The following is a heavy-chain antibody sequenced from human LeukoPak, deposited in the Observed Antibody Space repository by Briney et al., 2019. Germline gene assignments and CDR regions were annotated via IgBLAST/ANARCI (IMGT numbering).Heavy chain of an antibody. D-gene: IGHD6-13*01. CDR3: ARVGQLAFDY. CDR2: INHSGST. CDR1: GGSFSGYY. V-gene: IGHV4-34*01. Sequence: SSETLSLTCAVYGGSFSGYYWSWIRQPPGKGLEWIGEINHSGSTNYNPSLKSRVTISVDTSKNQFSLKLSSVTAADTAVYYCARVGQLAFDYWGQGTLVTVSS. J-gene: IGHJ4*02.